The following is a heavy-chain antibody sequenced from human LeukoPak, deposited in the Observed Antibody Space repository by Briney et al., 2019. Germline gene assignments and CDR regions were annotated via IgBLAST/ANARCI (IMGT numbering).Heavy chain of an antibody. CDR3: ARGQGSSWYYYYYMDV. CDR1: GYTFTSYD. D-gene: IGHD6-13*01. J-gene: IGHJ6*03. CDR2: MNPNSGNT. V-gene: IGHV1-8*01. Sequence: GASVKVSCKASGYTFTSYDINWVRQATGQGLEWMGWMNPNSGNTGYAQKFQGRVTMTRNTSISTAYMELSSLRSEDTAVYYCARGQGSSWYYYYYMDVWGKGTTVTISS.